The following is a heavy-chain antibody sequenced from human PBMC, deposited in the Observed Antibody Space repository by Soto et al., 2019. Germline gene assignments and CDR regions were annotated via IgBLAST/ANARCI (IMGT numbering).Heavy chain of an antibody. CDR2: LSYDGNHD. D-gene: IGHD2-15*01. CDR3: VKERADFVTVPHATSGMDV. CDR1: GFSFNKFG. V-gene: IGHV3-30*18. Sequence: QIQLVQSGGGVVQPGGSLRLSCTASGFSFNKFGMHWVPQTPGKGLEWVASLSYDGNHDFYADSVTGRLIISRDNSKNTLYLQVNTLTVDDTAVYYCVKERADFVTVPHATSGMDVWGPGTTVTVSS. J-gene: IGHJ6*02.